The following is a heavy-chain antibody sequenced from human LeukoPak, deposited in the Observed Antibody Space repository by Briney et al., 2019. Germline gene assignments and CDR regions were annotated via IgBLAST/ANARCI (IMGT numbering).Heavy chain of an antibody. D-gene: IGHD2-2*01. CDR2: ISGSGGST. J-gene: IGHJ4*02. V-gene: IGHV3-23*01. CDR1: GFTFSSYA. Sequence: GRSLRLSCAASGFTFSSYAMSWVRQAPGEGLGWVSAISGSGGSTYYADSVRGRLTISRDNSKNTLYLQMNSLRAEDTAVYYCAKIFVVVPAAMEAYYFDYWGQGTLVSVSS. CDR3: AKIFVVVPAAMEAYYFDY.